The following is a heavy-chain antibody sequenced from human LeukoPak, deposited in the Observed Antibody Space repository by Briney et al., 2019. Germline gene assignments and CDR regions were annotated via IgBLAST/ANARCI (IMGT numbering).Heavy chain of an antibody. CDR3: AKDQYYYGSGRADY. Sequence: GGSLRLSCAASGFTFSSYAMSWVRQAPGKGLEWVSAISGSGGSTYYADSVKGRFTISRDNSKNTLYLQVNSLRAEDTAVYYCAKDQYYYGSGRADYWGQGTLVTVSS. V-gene: IGHV3-23*01. CDR2: ISGSGGST. CDR1: GFTFSSYA. J-gene: IGHJ4*02. D-gene: IGHD3-10*01.